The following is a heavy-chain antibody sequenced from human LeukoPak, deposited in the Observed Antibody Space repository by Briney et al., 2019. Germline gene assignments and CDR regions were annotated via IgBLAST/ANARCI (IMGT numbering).Heavy chain of an antibody. CDR2: IYYSGST. J-gene: IGHJ4*02. V-gene: IGHV4-59*01. Sequence: SETLSLTCTVSGGSIGSYYWSWIRQPPGKGLEWIGYIYYSGSTNYNPSLKSRVTISVDTSKNQFSLKLSSVTAADTAVYYCARALYCSGGSCYGPYFDYWGQGTLVTVSS. D-gene: IGHD2-15*01. CDR3: ARALYCSGGSCYGPYFDY. CDR1: GGSIGSYY.